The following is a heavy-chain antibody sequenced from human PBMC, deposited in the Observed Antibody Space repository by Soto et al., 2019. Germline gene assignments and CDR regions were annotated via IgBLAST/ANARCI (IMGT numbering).Heavy chain of an antibody. J-gene: IGHJ6*02. D-gene: IGHD1-26*01. Sequence: PWWSLRLSCSASVFTFSSYGMHWCRQAPGKGLEWVAVISYDGSNKYYADSVKGRFTISRDNSKNTLYLQMNSLRAEDTAVYYCAKGGIYGHGMDVWGQGTTVTVS. CDR1: VFTFSSYG. V-gene: IGHV3-30*18. CDR3: AKGGIYGHGMDV. CDR2: ISYDGSNK.